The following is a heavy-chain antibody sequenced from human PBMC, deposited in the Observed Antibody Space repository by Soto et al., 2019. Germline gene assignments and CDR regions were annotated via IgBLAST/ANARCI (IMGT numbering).Heavy chain of an antibody. Sequence: GGSLRLSCAASGFTFSTYAMTWVRQPPGKGLEWVSGISGTGGSTYYADSVKGRFSISRDNSKNTLSLQMNSLRAEDTAVYYCAKDTGYCSSTTCIPSGYWGQGTLVTVSS. CDR1: GFTFSTYA. CDR3: AKDTGYCSSTTCIPSGY. J-gene: IGHJ4*02. D-gene: IGHD2-2*03. V-gene: IGHV3-23*01. CDR2: ISGTGGST.